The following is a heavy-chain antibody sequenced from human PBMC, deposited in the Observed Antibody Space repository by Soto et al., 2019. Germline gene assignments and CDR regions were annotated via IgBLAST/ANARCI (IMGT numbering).Heavy chain of an antibody. CDR3: AIDAFYYDGPTGVYYFDY. V-gene: IGHV1-69*12. Sequence: QVQLVQSGAEVKKPGSSVKVSCKPSGGSFSNYAISWVRQAPGQGLEWMGGIIPIFATANYAQKFQGRVTITADASTHTAYMELNSLRSEDTAVYYCAIDAFYYDGPTGVYYFDYWGQGTLVTVSS. J-gene: IGHJ4*02. CDR1: GGSFSNYA. D-gene: IGHD3-22*01. CDR2: IIPIFATA.